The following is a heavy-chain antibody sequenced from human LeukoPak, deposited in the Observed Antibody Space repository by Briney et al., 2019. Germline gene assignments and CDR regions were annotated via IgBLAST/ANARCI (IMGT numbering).Heavy chain of an antibody. D-gene: IGHD3-3*01. J-gene: IGHJ5*02. Sequence: SETLSLTCAVSGYSISSGYYWGWIRQPPGNGLEWIGSIYHSGSTYYNPSLKSRVTISVDTSKNQFSLKLSSVTAADTAVYYCAIRYYDFWSGYSLGPFDPWGQGTLVTVSS. CDR2: IYHSGST. V-gene: IGHV4-38-2*01. CDR3: AIRYYDFWSGYSLGPFDP. CDR1: GYSISSGYY.